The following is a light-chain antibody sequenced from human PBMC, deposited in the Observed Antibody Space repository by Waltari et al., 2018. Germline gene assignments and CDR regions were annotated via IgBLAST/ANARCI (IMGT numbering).Light chain of an antibody. V-gene: IGKV4-1*01. CDR2: WSS. CDR1: QTVLNSSNNKNY. Sequence: DIVMNQSPDSLAVSLGERATINCKSSQTVLNSSNNKNYLAWYQQKPGQPPKLLIYWSSIPDAGVHDLFSVSWSGKDCTLTITSLRAEDVAVYYCQQHYSNPQTFGPGTKVEIK. CDR3: QQHYSNPQT. J-gene: IGKJ1*01.